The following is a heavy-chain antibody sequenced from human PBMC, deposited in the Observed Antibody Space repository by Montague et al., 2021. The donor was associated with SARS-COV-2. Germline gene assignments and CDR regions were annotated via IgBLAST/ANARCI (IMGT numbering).Heavy chain of an antibody. CDR2: ISGRGSYT. CDR3: ARLVGVESNRRDYFNY. CDR1: GFTFSDYY. D-gene: IGHD1-14*01. Sequence: SLRLSCPASGFTFSDYYMSWIRQAPGKGLEWVSYISGRGSYTDYADSVKGRFTISRDNARKSLYLEMNSLRAEDTAVYYCARLVGVESNRRDYFNYWDQGTLVTVSS. J-gene: IGHJ4*02. V-gene: IGHV3-11*03.